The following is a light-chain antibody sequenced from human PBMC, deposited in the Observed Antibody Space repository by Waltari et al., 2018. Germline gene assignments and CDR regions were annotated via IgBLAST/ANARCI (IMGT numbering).Light chain of an antibody. CDR2: DVT. J-gene: IGLJ3*02. V-gene: IGLV2-14*01. Sequence: QSALTQPASVSGSPGQSITISCIGTSSDIGGYHYVSWYHQHPGKAPKVMIYDVTKRPSGVSNRFSGSKSGSTASLTISGLQAEDEADYYCSSYTSSNTWVFGGGTKLTVL. CDR1: SSDIGGYHY. CDR3: SSYTSSNTWV.